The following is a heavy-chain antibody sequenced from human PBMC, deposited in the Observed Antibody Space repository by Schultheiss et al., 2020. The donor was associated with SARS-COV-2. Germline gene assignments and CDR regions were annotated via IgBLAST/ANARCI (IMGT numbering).Heavy chain of an antibody. CDR3: AKGLSLNYFDY. CDR2: ISGNT. Sequence: GGSLRLSCAASGFTFSNAWMSWVRQAPGKGLEWVSSISGNTYYADSVKGRFTISRDNSKNTLYLQMNSLRAEDTAVYYCAKGLSLNYFDYWGQGTLVTVSS. CDR1: GFTFSNAW. J-gene: IGHJ4*02. V-gene: IGHV3-23*01.